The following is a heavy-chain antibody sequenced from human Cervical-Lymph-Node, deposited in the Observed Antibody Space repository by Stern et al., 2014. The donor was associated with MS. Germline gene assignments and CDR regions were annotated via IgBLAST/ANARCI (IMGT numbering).Heavy chain of an antibody. CDR3: ARHSREEYGSGSYYSTYFDN. V-gene: IGHV5-51*01. CDR2: IYPGDSDI. D-gene: IGHD3-10*01. Sequence: EVQLVESGAEVKKPGESLKISCKGSGYTFTNFWIGWERQMPGKGLEWMGDIYPGDSDIKYNSSFQGVVTISVDKSINTAYLQWSSLKASDTAMYYCARHSREEYGSGSYYSTYFDNWGPGTPVTVSS. CDR1: GYTFTNFW. J-gene: IGHJ4*02.